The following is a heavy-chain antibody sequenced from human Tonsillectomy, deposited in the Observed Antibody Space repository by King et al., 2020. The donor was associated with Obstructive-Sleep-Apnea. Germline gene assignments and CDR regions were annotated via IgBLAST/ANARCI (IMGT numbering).Heavy chain of an antibody. CDR1: GFTFSSYA. D-gene: IGHD3-10*01. CDR2: MSGSGGST. CDR3: AKARGSGTYYKNYFDY. J-gene: IGHJ4*02. V-gene: IGHV3-23*04. Sequence: VQLVESGGGLVQPGGSLRLSCAASGFTFSSYAMSWFRQAPGKGLEGGSAMSGSGGSTYYSSSGKGRFTISRANSKNTLYLQMNSLRAEDTAVYYCAKARGSGTYYKNYFDYWGQGTLVTVSS.